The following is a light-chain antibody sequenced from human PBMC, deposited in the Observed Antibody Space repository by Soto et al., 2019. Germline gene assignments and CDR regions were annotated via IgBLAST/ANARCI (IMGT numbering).Light chain of an antibody. V-gene: IGLV2-14*01. J-gene: IGLJ1*01. CDR1: SSDIGRYNY. CDR3: TSYTSSATYV. Sequence: SVLTQPASVSGSPGQSITISCTGTSSDIGRYNYVSWFQQHPGKVPKLVIFEVNYRPSGVSDRFSGSKSGNTASLTITGLQAEDEADYYCTSYTSSATYVFGTGTKVTVL. CDR2: EVN.